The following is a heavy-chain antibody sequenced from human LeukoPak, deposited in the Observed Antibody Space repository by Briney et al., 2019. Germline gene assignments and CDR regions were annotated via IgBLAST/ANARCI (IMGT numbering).Heavy chain of an antibody. D-gene: IGHD6-13*01. CDR1: GYTFTSYY. Sequence: GASVKVSCKASGYTFTSYYMHWVRQAPGQGLEWMGIINPSGGSTSYAQKFQGRVTMTRGTSTSTVYMELSSLRSEDTAVYYCAYTSSEAAAHFDYWGQGTLVTVSS. J-gene: IGHJ4*02. V-gene: IGHV1-46*01. CDR2: INPSGGST. CDR3: AYTSSEAAAHFDY.